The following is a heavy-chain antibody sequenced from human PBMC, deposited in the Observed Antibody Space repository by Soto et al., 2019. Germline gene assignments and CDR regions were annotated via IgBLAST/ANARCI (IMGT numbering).Heavy chain of an antibody. CDR2: IYYSGST. CDR1: GGSISSGGYY. J-gene: IGHJ5*02. V-gene: IGHV4-31*03. D-gene: IGHD3-10*01. Sequence: QVQLQESGPGLVKPSQTLSLTCTVSGGSISSGGYYWSWIRQHPGKGLEWIGYIYYSGSTYYNPSLKSRVTISVDTSKNQFSLKLSSVTAADAAVYYCAGERGAGLWFGEFYNWFDPWGQGTLVTVSS. CDR3: AGERGAGLWFGEFYNWFDP.